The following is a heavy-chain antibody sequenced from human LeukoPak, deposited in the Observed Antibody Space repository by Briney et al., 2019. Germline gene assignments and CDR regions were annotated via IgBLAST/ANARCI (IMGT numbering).Heavy chain of an antibody. CDR1: GGSFSGYY. CDR3: AREGGDFWSGYSNWFDP. J-gene: IGHJ5*02. V-gene: IGHV4-34*01. Sequence: SETLSLTCAVYGGSFSGYYWSWIRQPPGKGLEWIGEINHSGSTNYNPSLKSRVTISVDTSKNQFSLKLSSVTAADTAVYYCAREGGDFWSGYSNWFDPWGQGTLVTVSS. D-gene: IGHD3-3*01. CDR2: INHSGST.